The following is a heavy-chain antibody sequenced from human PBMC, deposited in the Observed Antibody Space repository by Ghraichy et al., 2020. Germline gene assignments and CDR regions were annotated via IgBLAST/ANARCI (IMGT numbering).Heavy chain of an antibody. CDR1: GGSISSSSYY. CDR3: ARDYGDYFFDY. CDR2: IYYRGST. J-gene: IGHJ4*02. D-gene: IGHD4-17*01. V-gene: IGHV4-39*07. Sequence: SETLSLTCTVSGGSISSSSYYWGWIRQPPGKGLEWIGNIYYRGSTYYNPSLKSRVTISVDTSKNQFSLKLSSVTAADTAVYYCARDYGDYFFDYWGQGTLVTVSS.